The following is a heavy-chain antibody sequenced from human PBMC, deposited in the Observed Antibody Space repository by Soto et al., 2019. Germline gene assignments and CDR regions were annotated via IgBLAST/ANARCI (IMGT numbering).Heavy chain of an antibody. CDR1: GFSFGDYG. CDR3: ARGGHYGSERDNWFDP. Sequence: GGSLRLSCAASGFSFGDYGMHWVRQAPGKGLEWVSGISWKSASIGYADFVKGRFTGSRDNAKNTVYLQMNSLRPEDTAVYYCARGGHYGSERDNWFDPWGQGTLVTVSS. CDR2: ISWKSASI. V-gene: IGHV3-9*01. J-gene: IGHJ5*02. D-gene: IGHD3-10*01.